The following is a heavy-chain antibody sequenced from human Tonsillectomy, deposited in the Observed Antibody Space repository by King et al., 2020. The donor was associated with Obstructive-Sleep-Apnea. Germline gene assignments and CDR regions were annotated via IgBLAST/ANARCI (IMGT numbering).Heavy chain of an antibody. CDR1: GGSISSGGYA. D-gene: IGHD5-18*01. CDR2: IYYSGST. J-gene: IGHJ3*01. CDR3: ARDSGRGYSYGCAFDV. V-gene: IGHV4-30-4*07. Sequence: VQLQESGPGLVKPSQTLSLTCAVAGGSISSGGYAWSWIRQPPGKGLEWIGYIYYSGSTYYNPSLKSRVTISVDTSKNQFSLKVSSVTAADTAVYDCARDSGRGYSYGCAFDVWGQGTMVTVSS.